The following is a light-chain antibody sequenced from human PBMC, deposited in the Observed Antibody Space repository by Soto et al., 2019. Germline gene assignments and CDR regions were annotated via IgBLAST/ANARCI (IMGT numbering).Light chain of an antibody. CDR1: SSDVGGYNY. J-gene: IGLJ2*01. V-gene: IGLV2-8*01. CDR3: SSYAGSNNVV. Sequence: QYALTQPPSASGSPGQSVTISCTGTSSDVGGYNYVSWYQQHPGKAAKVMIYEVSRRPSGVPDRFSGSKSGNTASLTVSGLQAEDEADYYCSSYAGSNNVVFGGGTKLTVL. CDR2: EVS.